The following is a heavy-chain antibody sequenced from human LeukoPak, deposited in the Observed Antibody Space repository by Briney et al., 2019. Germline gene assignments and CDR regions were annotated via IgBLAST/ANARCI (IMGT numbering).Heavy chain of an antibody. CDR1: GFTFSSFA. CDR3: AREGGGYSYGSFDS. CDR2: ISSSGSTI. Sequence: GGSLRLSCAASGFTFSSFAMNWVRQAPGKGLDWVSYISSSGSTIYSEDSVKGRFTISRDNAKNSLYLQMNSLRAEDTAVYYCAREGGGYSYGSFDSWGQGTLVTVSS. J-gene: IGHJ4*02. D-gene: IGHD5-18*01. V-gene: IGHV3-48*03.